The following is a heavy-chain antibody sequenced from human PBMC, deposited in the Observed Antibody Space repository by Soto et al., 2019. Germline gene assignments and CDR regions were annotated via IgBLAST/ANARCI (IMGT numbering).Heavy chain of an antibody. Sequence: PGGSLRLSCAASGFTFSSYGMHWVRQTPGKGLEWVAVISYDGSNKYYADSVKGRFTISRDNSKNTLYLQMNSLRAEDTAVYYCAKGQRLVVYWFDPWGQGTLVTVSS. J-gene: IGHJ5*02. CDR3: AKGQRLVVYWFDP. V-gene: IGHV3-30*18. D-gene: IGHD6-19*01. CDR2: ISYDGSNK. CDR1: GFTFSSYG.